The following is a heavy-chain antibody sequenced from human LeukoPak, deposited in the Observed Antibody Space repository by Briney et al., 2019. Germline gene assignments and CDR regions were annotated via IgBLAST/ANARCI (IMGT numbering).Heavy chain of an antibody. V-gene: IGHV3-74*01. CDR3: ARDLWAVPAAIPYNWFDP. CDR2: INSDGSST. D-gene: IGHD2-2*02. Sequence: PGGSLRLSCAASGFTFSSYWMHWVRQAPGKGLVWVSRINSDGSSTSYADSVKGRFTISRDNAKNTLYLQMNSLRAEDTAVYYCARDLWAVPAAIPYNWFDPWGQGTLVTVSS. CDR1: GFTFSSYW. J-gene: IGHJ5*02.